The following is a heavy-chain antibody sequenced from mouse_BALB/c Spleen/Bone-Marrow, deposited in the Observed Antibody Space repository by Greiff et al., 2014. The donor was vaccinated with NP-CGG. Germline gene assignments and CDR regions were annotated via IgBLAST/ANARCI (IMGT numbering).Heavy chain of an antibody. CDR3: ARRAGSLRHFGY. V-gene: IGHV1-87*01. J-gene: IGHJ2*01. CDR1: GYTFTSYW. CDR2: IYPGDGDT. Sequence: QVQLQQSGAELARPGASVKLSCKASGYTFTSYWMQWVKQRPGQGLEWIGAIYPGDGDTRYTQKFKGKATLTADKSSSTAYMQLSSLASEDSAVYYCARRAGSLRHFGYWGQGTTLTVSS. D-gene: IGHD6-2*01.